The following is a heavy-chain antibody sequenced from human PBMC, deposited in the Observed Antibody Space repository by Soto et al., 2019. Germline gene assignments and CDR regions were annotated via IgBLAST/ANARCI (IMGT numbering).Heavy chain of an antibody. J-gene: IGHJ4*02. CDR2: IYHSGST. D-gene: IGHD2-15*01. CDR3: ATSKIYFFQSGGSHHVHLGF. V-gene: IGHV4-34*02. Sequence: QVQLQQWGAGLLKPSETLSLTCAVSGGSLSNYYWSWIRQPPGKGLEWIGEIYHSGSTNYNQSLKSQVNITVDTSKNQFYLKQSSVTAADSAVDYFATSKIYFFQSGGSHHVHLGFWGQGTLVTVSS. CDR1: GGSLSNYY.